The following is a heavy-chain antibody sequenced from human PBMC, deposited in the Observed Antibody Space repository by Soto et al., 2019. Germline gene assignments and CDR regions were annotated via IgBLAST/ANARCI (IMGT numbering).Heavy chain of an antibody. CDR2: IYYSGSA. Sequence: SETLSLTCTVSGGSISSGGYYWSWIRQHPGKCLEWIGYIYYSGSAYYNPSLKSRVTISVDTSKNQFSLKLSSVTAADTAVYYCARDRQVVAAPYYYYGMDVWGQGTTVTVSS. D-gene: IGHD2-15*01. V-gene: IGHV4-31*03. J-gene: IGHJ6*02. CDR3: ARDRQVVAAPYYYYGMDV. CDR1: GGSISSGGYY.